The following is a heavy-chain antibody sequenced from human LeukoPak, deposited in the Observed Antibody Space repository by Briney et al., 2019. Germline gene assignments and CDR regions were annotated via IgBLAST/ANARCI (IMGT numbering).Heavy chain of an antibody. CDR3: ARIKCGGDCRGCYYYYHMDV. CDR2: IYTTGST. D-gene: IGHD2-21*02. Sequence: SETLSLTCTVSGGSISRSSYYWGWIRQPAGKGLEWIGRIYTTGSTNYNPSLKSRLTISVDTSKNQFSLKLRSVTAADTAVYYCARIKCGGDCRGCYYYYHMDVWGKGTTVTISS. V-gene: IGHV4-61*02. J-gene: IGHJ6*03. CDR1: GGSISRSSYY.